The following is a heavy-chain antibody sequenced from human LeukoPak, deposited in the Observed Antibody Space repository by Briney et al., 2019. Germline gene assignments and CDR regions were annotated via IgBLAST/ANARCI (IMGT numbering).Heavy chain of an antibody. CDR1: GGSISSYY. D-gene: IGHD6-19*01. CDR3: AKYGGSGWVIDN. J-gene: IGHJ4*02. V-gene: IGHV4-59*08. CDR2: IYYTGAT. Sequence: PSETLSLTCTVSGGSISSYYWTWIRQPPGKGLEWIGYIYYTGATSYNPSLKSRVTISVDTSKNQFFLKVTSVTTADTAVYYCAKYGGSGWVIDNWGQGTLVTVSS.